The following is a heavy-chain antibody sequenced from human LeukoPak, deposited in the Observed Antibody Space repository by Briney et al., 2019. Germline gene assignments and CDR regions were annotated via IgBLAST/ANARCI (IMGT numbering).Heavy chain of an antibody. V-gene: IGHV3-7*01. J-gene: IGHJ5*02. CDR2: IKQDGSKK. D-gene: IGHD2-2*01. CDR1: GFTFSAYW. CDR3: ASAYCSSTSCYELNWFDP. Sequence: GGSLRLSCAASGFTFSAYWMSWVRQAPGKGLEWVANIKQDGSKKNYVDSVKGRFTISRDNAKNSLYLQMNSLRAEDTAVYYCASAYCSSTSCYELNWFDPWGQGTLVTVSS.